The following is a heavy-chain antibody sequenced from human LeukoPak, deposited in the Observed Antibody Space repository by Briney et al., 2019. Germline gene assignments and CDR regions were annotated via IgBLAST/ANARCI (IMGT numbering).Heavy chain of an antibody. CDR2: IWYDGSNK. CDR3: ARGGFCHDGSGYLYFDY. V-gene: IGHV3-33*01. CDR1: GFTFSTYG. J-gene: IGHJ4*02. D-gene: IGHD3-22*01. Sequence: PGGSLRLSCAASGFTFSTYGMHWVRQAPGKGLEWVAVIWYDGSNKYYADSVKGRFTISRDNSKNTLHLQMNSLRAEDTAVYYCARGGFCHDGSGYLYFDYWGQGTLVTASS.